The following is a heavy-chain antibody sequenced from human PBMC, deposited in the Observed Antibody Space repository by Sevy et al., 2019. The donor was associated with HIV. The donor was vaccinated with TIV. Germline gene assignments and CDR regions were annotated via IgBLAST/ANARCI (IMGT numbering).Heavy chain of an antibody. CDR1: GFNVNDNY. V-gene: IGHV3-53*01. CDR3: ATDRRFCGNECYLYYYYGMDV. Sequence: GGSLRLSCAASGFNVNDNYMTWVRQAPGKGLEWVSIIHADGSLYYADSVKGRFTMSRDDSKNIVNLQMNSLRADDTAVYYCATDRRFCGNECYLYYYYGMDVWGQGTAVTVSS. CDR2: IHADGSL. J-gene: IGHJ6*02. D-gene: IGHD3-16*02.